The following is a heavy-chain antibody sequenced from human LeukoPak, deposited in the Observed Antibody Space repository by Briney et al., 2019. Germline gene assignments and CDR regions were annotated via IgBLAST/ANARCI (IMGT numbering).Heavy chain of an antibody. J-gene: IGHJ5*02. Sequence: SETLSLTCAVSGGSISSGGYSWSWIRQPPGKGLEWIGYIYHSGSTYYNPSHKSRVTISVDRSKNQFSLKLSSVTAADTAVYYCARTSIAAAVQWFDPWGQGTLVTVSS. CDR2: IYHSGST. V-gene: IGHV4-30-2*01. CDR3: ARTSIAAAVQWFDP. CDR1: GGSISSGGYS. D-gene: IGHD6-13*01.